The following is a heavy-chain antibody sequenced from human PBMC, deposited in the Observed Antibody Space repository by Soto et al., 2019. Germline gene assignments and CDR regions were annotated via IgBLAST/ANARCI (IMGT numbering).Heavy chain of an antibody. CDR3: AHSGDSSDPFGDAFDI. J-gene: IGHJ3*02. V-gene: IGHV2-5*02. Sequence: QITLKESGPTLVKPTQTLTLTCTFSGFSLSTSGVGVGWIRQPPGKALEWLALIYWDDDKRYSPSLKSRLTITKDTSKNQVVLTMTNMDPVDTATYYCAHSGDSSDPFGDAFDIWGQGTMVTVSS. D-gene: IGHD3-22*01. CDR1: GFSLSTSGVG. CDR2: IYWDDDK.